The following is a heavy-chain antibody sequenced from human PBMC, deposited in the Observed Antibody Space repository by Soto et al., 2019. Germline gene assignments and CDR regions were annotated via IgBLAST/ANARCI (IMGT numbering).Heavy chain of an antibody. CDR3: AKDRGFLDGIDY. D-gene: IGHD3-3*01. V-gene: IGHV3-9*01. Sequence: SLRLSCATSGFSFDDYAMHWGRQAPGKGLEWVSIISRKNETIVYADSVKGRFTISRDNAKKSLYLQMNSLRPEDTALYYCAKDRGFLDGIDYWGQGTPVTVS. CDR2: ISRKNETI. CDR1: GFSFDDYA. J-gene: IGHJ4*02.